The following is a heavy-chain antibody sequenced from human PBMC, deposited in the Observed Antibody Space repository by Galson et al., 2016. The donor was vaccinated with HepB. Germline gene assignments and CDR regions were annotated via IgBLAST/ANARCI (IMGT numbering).Heavy chain of an antibody. CDR2: INAGGGST. CDR1: GFRFSNYG. CDR3: ARDRCSGGPCALGTVDY. Sequence: SLRLSCAASGFRFSNYGMTWVRQAPGKGLEWVSSINAGGGSTYYADSVKGRFTISRDNSKNTLYVQMNSLRAEDKALYYWARDRCSGGPCALGTVDYRGPGTLITVSS. V-gene: IGHV3-23*01. D-gene: IGHD2-15*01. J-gene: IGHJ4*02.